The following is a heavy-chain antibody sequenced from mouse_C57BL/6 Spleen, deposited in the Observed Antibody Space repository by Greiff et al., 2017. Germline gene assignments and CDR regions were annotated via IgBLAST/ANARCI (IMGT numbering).Heavy chain of an antibody. J-gene: IGHJ2*01. CDR2: IYPGDGDT. Sequence: QVQLQQSGAELVKPGASVKISCKASGYAFSSYWMNWVKQRPGKGLEWIGQIYPGDGDTNYNGKFKGKDTLTADKSSSTAYMQLSSLTSEDSAVYFCARGGDYAYFDYWGQGTTLTVSS. D-gene: IGHD1-1*01. V-gene: IGHV1-80*01. CDR1: GYAFSSYW. CDR3: ARGGDYAYFDY.